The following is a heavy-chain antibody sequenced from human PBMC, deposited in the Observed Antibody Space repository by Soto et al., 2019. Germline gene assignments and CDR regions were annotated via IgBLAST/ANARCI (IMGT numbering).Heavy chain of an antibody. Sequence: SGPRLVNPTQTLTLTCTFSGFSLSTSEMSVSWIRQPPGKALEWLALIDGDDDKYYSTSLKTRLTISKDTSKNQVVLTMTNMDPVDTATYYCARATSYTSSWPSNWFDPWGQGTLVTVSS. J-gene: IGHJ5*02. V-gene: IGHV2-70*01. CDR2: IDGDDDK. CDR1: GFSLSTSEMS. CDR3: ARATSYTSSWPSNWFDP. D-gene: IGHD6-13*01.